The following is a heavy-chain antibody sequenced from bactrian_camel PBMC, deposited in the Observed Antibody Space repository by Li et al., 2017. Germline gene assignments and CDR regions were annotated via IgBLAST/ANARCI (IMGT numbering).Heavy chain of an antibody. D-gene: IGHD6*01. CDR2: IYTATGKT. CDR1: GDFYSRNC. J-gene: IGHJ4*01. CDR3: AADVLAGIQDPPTHFKF. V-gene: IGHV3S1*01. Sequence: HVQLVESGGGSVEAGGSLRLSCVYSGDFYSRNCMKWFREAPGKEREGVAGIYTATGKTYYNPSVRGRFTVSLANDKNTVYLQMDSLKPEDTGVYYCAADVLAGIQDPPTHFKFWGQGTQVTVS.